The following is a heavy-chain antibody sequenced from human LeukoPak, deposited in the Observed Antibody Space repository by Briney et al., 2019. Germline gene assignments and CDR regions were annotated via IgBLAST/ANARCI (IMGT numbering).Heavy chain of an antibody. V-gene: IGHV3-23*01. CDR3: AKEYSGYDFDY. D-gene: IGHD5-12*01. CDR2: ISGSGVDT. Sequence: GGSLRLSCAASGFTFSNYAMSWVREAPGKGLEWVSAISGSGVDTYYADSVKGRSTISRDDSKNTLYLQMNGLRAEDTAVYYCAKEYSGYDFDYWGQGTLVTVSS. J-gene: IGHJ4*02. CDR1: GFTFSNYA.